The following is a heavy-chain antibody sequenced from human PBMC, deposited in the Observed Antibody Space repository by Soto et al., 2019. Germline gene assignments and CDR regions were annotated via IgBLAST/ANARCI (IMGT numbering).Heavy chain of an antibody. D-gene: IGHD1-7*01. CDR3: AMYNWNYATDY. CDR1: GGSFRGFY. V-gene: IGHV4-30-4*01. CDR2: IYYSGST. Sequence: PSETLSLTCAVSGGSFRGFYWSWIRQPPGKGLEWIGYIYYSGSTYYNPSLKSRVTISVDTSKNQFSLKLSSVTAADTAVYYCAMYNWNYATDYWGQGTLVTVSS. J-gene: IGHJ4*02.